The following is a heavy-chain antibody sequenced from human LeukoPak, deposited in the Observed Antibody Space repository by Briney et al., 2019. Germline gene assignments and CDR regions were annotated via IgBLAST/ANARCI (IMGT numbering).Heavy chain of an antibody. CDR1: GYSFIDYY. CDR2: VNPHSGGT. Sequence: ASVKVSCKASGYSFIDYYIHWVRQAPGQVLECMGWVNPHSGGTKFAQKFQGRVTMTRDTSINTAYMDVSSLRSDDPAVYYCARDIGDYYGSGSYWLLWGQGTLVTVAS. V-gene: IGHV1-2*02. D-gene: IGHD3-10*01. CDR3: ARDIGDYYGSGSYWLL. J-gene: IGHJ4*02.